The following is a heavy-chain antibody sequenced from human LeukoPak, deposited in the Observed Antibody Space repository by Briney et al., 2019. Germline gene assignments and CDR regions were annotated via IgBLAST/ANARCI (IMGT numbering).Heavy chain of an antibody. V-gene: IGHV3-21*01. Sequence: PGGSLRLSCAASGFTFSSYSMNWVRQAPGKGLEWVSSISSSSSYIYYADSVKGRFTISRDNAKNSLYLQMNSLRAEDTAVYYCARDFDYYGSGSYYDYWGQGTLVTVSS. CDR3: ARDFDYYGSGSYYDY. J-gene: IGHJ4*02. CDR1: GFTFSSYS. D-gene: IGHD3-10*01. CDR2: ISSSSSYI.